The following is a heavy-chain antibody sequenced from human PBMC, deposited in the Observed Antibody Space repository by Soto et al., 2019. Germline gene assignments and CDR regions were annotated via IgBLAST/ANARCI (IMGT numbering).Heavy chain of an antibody. Sequence: QVQLVEFGGGVVQPGRSLRLSCAASGFTFNRFAIHWVRQAPGKGLEWVAVLSYDGSNKYYAHSVKGRFTVSRDNSKSTVYLQIDSLRTEDTAVYYCARDALWEYSTSWGEGTLVTVSS. D-gene: IGHD6-6*01. CDR1: GFTFNRFA. CDR2: LSYDGSNK. J-gene: IGHJ5*02. CDR3: ARDALWEYSTS. V-gene: IGHV3-30-3*01.